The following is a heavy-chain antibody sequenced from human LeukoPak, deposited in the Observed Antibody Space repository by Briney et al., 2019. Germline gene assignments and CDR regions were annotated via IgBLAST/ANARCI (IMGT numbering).Heavy chain of an antibody. D-gene: IGHD2-15*01. V-gene: IGHV1-18*01. CDR3: ASGYCSGGSCYHLDY. CDR1: GYTFTSYG. J-gene: IGHJ4*02. CDR2: ISAYNGNT. Sequence: ASVKVSCKASGYTFTSYGISWVRQAPGQGFEWMGWISAYNGNTNYAQKLQGRVTMTTDTSTSTAYMELRSLRSDDTAVYYCASGYCSGGSCYHLDYWGQGTLVTVSS.